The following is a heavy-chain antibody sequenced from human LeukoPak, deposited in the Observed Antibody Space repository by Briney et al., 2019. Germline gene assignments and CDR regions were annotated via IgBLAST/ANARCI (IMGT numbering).Heavy chain of an antibody. Sequence: ASVKVSCKASGGTFSSYAISWVRQAPGQGLEWMGRIIPILGIANYAQKFQGRVTITADKSTSTAYMELSGLRSEDTAVYYCARVSSNSRGDYFDYWGQGTLVTVSS. V-gene: IGHV1-69*04. CDR1: GGTFSSYA. J-gene: IGHJ4*02. CDR3: ARVSSNSRGDYFDY. D-gene: IGHD4-23*01. CDR2: IIPILGIA.